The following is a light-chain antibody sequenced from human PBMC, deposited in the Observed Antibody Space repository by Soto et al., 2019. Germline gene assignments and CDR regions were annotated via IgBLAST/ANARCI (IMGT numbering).Light chain of an antibody. CDR2: KAS. V-gene: IGKV1-5*03. J-gene: IGKJ1*01. CDR1: QSISSW. CDR3: QQYNSLWT. Sequence: DIQMPQSPSTLSASVGDRVTITCRASQSISSWLAWYQQKPGKAPKLLIYKASSLESGVPSRFSGSGPGTEFPLTISSLQPDDFATYYCQQYNSLWTFGQGTKVEIK.